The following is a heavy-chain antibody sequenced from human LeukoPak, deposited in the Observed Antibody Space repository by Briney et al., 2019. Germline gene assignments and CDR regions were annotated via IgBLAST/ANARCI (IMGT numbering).Heavy chain of an antibody. J-gene: IGHJ4*02. CDR2: IRANGGDT. CDR1: GFTFSTFA. Sequence: GASLRLSCVASGFTFSTFAMSWVRQAPGKGLEWVSAIRANGGDTYYADSVKGRFTISRDNSKSTLYLQMNSLRAEDTAIYYCAKDRGYWGQGTLVTVSS. CDR3: AKDRGY. V-gene: IGHV3-23*01.